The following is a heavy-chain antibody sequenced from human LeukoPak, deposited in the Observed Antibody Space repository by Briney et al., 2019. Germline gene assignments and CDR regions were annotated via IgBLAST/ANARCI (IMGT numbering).Heavy chain of an antibody. D-gene: IGHD3-10*01. CDR3: ARRPGFGELEGPFDY. CDR2: IYPGDSDT. J-gene: IGHJ4*02. V-gene: IGHV5-51*01. Sequence: GESLKISCKGSGYSFTSYWIGWVRQMPGKGLEWMGIIYPGDSDTRYSPSFQGQVTISADKSISTAYLQWSSLKASDTAMYYCARRPGFGELEGPFDYWGQGTLVTVSS. CDR1: GYSFTSYW.